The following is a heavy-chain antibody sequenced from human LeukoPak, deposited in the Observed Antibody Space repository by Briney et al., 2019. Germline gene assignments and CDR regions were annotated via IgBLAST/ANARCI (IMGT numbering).Heavy chain of an antibody. CDR1: GVSISDYY. D-gene: IGHD6-13*01. Sequence: SETLSLTCTVFGVSISDYYWTWIRQSAGKGLEWIGRIQISENNNYNPSLKSRVTLSLDTSKNQFSLKLTSVTAADTAIYYCARESVAAGTRWFDYWGQGTLVTVSS. V-gene: IGHV4-4*07. CDR3: ARESVAAGTRWFDY. CDR2: IQISENN. J-gene: IGHJ4*02.